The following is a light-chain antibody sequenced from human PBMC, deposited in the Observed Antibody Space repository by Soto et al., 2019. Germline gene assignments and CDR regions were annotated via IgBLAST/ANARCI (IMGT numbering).Light chain of an antibody. CDR3: QQYNNWPWT. CDR1: QSVSSN. V-gene: IGKV3-15*01. CDR2: GAS. J-gene: IGKJ1*01. Sequence: ETVMTQSPAALSVSPGERAALSCRASQSVSSNLAWYQQKPGQAPRLLIYGASTRATGIPARFSGSGSGTEFTPTISSLQSEDFAVYYCQQYNNWPWTFGQGTKVDI.